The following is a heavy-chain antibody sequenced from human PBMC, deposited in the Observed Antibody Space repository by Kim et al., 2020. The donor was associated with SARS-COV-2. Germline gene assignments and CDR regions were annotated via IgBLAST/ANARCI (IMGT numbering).Heavy chain of an antibody. CDR3: ARSNAHDY. D-gene: IGHD4-4*01. Sequence: GSGQTKKSQKFPGRVTITTETPASTAYMELSSLRSEDTAMYYCARSNAHDYWGQGTLVTVSS. CDR2: GSGQT. V-gene: IGHV1-3*01. J-gene: IGHJ4*02.